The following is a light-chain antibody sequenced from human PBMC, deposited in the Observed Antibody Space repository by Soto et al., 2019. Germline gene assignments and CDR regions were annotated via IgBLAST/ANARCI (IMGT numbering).Light chain of an antibody. V-gene: IGKV3-20*01. CDR1: QNVISRS. CDR2: GAS. CDR3: LQHNSYPRT. Sequence: EIVLTQSPGTLSLSPGERATLSCRASQNVISRSLAWYQQKPGQAPRLLIHGASGRATGIPDRVSGSGSGTDFTLTINRLEPEDFAVYYCLQHNSYPRTFGQGTKVEIK. J-gene: IGKJ1*01.